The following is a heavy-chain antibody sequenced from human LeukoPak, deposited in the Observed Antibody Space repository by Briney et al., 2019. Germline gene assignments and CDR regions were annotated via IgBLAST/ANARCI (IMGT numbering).Heavy chain of an antibody. J-gene: IGHJ4*02. CDR3: AKDVAAAATGNYFDY. CDR1: GFTFSSYA. D-gene: IGHD6-13*01. V-gene: IGHV3-23*01. Sequence: PGGSLRLSCAASGFTFSSYAMSWVRQAPGKGLEWVSAISGSGGSTYYADSVKGRFTISRDNSKNTLYLQMNSLSAEDTAVYYCAKDVAAAATGNYFDYWGQGTLVTVSS. CDR2: ISGSGGST.